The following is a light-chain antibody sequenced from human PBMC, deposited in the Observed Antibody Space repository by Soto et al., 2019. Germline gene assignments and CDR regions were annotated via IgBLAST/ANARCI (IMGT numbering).Light chain of an antibody. J-gene: IGLJ1*01. V-gene: IGLV2-14*01. Sequence: QSVLTQPASVSGSPGQSITISCTGTSSDVGAYNLVSWYQHLPDKAPKLIISEVTNRPSGVSDRFSGSKSGNTASLTISGLQAEDEADYYCTSYTISPHFVFGTGTKGTVL. CDR3: TSYTISPHFV. CDR1: SSDVGAYNL. CDR2: EVT.